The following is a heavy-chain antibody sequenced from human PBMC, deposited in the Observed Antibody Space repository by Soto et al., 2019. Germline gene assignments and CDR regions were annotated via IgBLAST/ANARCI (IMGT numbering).Heavy chain of an antibody. V-gene: IGHV3-9*01. Sequence: PGGSLRLSCAASGFTFDDYAMHWVRQAPGKGLEWVSGISWNSGSIGYADSVKGRFTISRDNAKNSLYLQMNSLRAEDTALYYCAKDTQAAAGTGWFDPWGQGTLVTVSS. J-gene: IGHJ5*02. CDR1: GFTFDDYA. CDR3: AKDTQAAAGTGWFDP. D-gene: IGHD6-13*01. CDR2: ISWNSGSI.